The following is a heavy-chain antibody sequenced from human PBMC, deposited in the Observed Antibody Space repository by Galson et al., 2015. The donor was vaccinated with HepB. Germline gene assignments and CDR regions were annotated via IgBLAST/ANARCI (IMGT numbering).Heavy chain of an antibody. CDR1: GFTFSSYA. CDR2: ISGSGGST. D-gene: IGHD6-19*01. Sequence: SLRLSCAASGFTFSSYAMSWVRQAPGKGLEWVSAISGSGGSTYYADSVKGRFTISRDNSKNTLYLQMNSLRAEDTAVYYCAKKDRGRQWLAPDYWGQGTLVTVSS. J-gene: IGHJ4*02. CDR3: AKKDRGRQWLAPDY. V-gene: IGHV3-23*01.